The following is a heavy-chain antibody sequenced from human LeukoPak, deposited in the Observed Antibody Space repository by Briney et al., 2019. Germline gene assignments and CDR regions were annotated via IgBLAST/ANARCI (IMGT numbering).Heavy chain of an antibody. J-gene: IGHJ3*02. Sequence: SETLSLTCTVSGGSISSYYWSWIRQPPGKGLEWIGYIYYSGSTNYNPSLKSRVTISVDTSKNQFSLKLSSVTAADTAVYYCARVIYYDSSGYSLDAFGIWGQGTMVTVSS. CDR3: ARVIYYDSSGYSLDAFGI. V-gene: IGHV4-59*01. CDR2: IYYSGST. CDR1: GGSISSYY. D-gene: IGHD3-22*01.